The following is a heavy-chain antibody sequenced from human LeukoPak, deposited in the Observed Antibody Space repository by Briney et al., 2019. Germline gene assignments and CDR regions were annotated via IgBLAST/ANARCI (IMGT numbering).Heavy chain of an antibody. CDR3: ARMALDGGDSIGFDS. J-gene: IGHJ5*01. CDR1: GYTFTDYF. V-gene: IGHV1-2*02. Sequence: ASVKVSCKASGYTFTDYFIHWVRQAPGQGLEWMGWINPNIGDASYAQKFQDRVTMTRDRSINTAYMELSRLTSDDTAVYYCARMALDGGDSIGFDSCGQGTLVTVSS. D-gene: IGHD2-21*02. CDR2: INPNIGDA.